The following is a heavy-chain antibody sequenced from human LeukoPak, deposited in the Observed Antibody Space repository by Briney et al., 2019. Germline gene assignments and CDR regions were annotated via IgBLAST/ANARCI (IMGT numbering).Heavy chain of an antibody. Sequence: PGGSLRLSCAASGFTFNDYYMSWIRQAPGEGLEWVSYIGSSGGTIYYADSVKGRFTISRDNAKNSLYLQMNSLRDEDTAVYYFARGVRGYSYGSRFDYWGQGTLVTVSS. D-gene: IGHD5-18*01. CDR3: ARGVRGYSYGSRFDY. J-gene: IGHJ4*02. CDR2: IGSSGGTI. CDR1: GFTFNDYY. V-gene: IGHV3-11*04.